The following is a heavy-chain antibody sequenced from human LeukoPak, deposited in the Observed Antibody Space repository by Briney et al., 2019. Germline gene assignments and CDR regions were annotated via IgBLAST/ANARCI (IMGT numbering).Heavy chain of an antibody. D-gene: IGHD3-22*01. J-gene: IGHJ6*03. Sequence: SETLSLTCTVSGGSISSYYWSWIRQPAGKGLEWIGRIYTSESTNYNPSLKSRVTMSVDTSKNQFSLKLSSVTAADTAVYYCARGEDDSSGYFGLFSNYYMDVWGKGTTVTVSS. CDR3: ARGEDDSSGYFGLFSNYYMDV. V-gene: IGHV4-4*07. CDR2: IYTSEST. CDR1: GGSISSYY.